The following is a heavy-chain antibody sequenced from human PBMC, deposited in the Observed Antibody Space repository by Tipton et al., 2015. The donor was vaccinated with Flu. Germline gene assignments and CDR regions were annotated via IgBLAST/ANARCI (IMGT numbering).Heavy chain of an antibody. CDR3: ARHTGDSVRGIIDY. J-gene: IGHJ4*02. CDR2: IHRSGNT. CDR1: GDSIGSDYY. V-gene: IGHV4-38-2*01. Sequence: TLSLTCSVSGDSIGSDYYWAWIRQPPGKGLEWLGNIHRSGNTYYNSSLKSRVTISVDTSKNQFSLKLSSVTAADTAVYYCARHTGDSVRGIIDYWGQGTLVTVSS. D-gene: IGHD3-10*02.